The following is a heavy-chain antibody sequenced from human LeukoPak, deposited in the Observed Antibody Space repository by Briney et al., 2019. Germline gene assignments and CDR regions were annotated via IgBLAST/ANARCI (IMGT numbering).Heavy chain of an antibody. V-gene: IGHV3-23*01. J-gene: IGHJ4*02. CDR3: AKTFQQWLANDY. CDR1: GFTFSSYA. Sequence: GGSLRLSCAAPGFTFSSYAMSWVRQAPGKGLEWVSAISGSGGSTYYADSVKGRFTISRDNSKNTLYLQMNSLRAEDTAVYYCAKTFQQWLANDYWGQGTLVTVSS. CDR2: ISGSGGST. D-gene: IGHD6-19*01.